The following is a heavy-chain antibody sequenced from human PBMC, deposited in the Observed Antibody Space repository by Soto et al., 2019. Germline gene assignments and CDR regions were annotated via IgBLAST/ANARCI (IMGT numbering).Heavy chain of an antibody. Sequence: ASVKVSCKASGYTFTSYGISWVRQAPGQGLEWMGWISAYNGNTNYAQKLQGRVTMTTDTSTSTAYMELRSLRSDDTAVYYCARVSSSGWYAGYYFDYWGQGTLVTVSS. V-gene: IGHV1-18*01. CDR1: GYTFTSYG. J-gene: IGHJ4*02. D-gene: IGHD6-19*01. CDR3: ARVSSSGWYAGYYFDY. CDR2: ISAYNGNT.